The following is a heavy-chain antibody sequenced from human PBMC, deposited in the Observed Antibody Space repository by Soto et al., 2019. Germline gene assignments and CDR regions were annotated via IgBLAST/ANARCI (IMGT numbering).Heavy chain of an antibody. CDR1: SGSISSSKW. CDR3: ARAIAYYFDS. J-gene: IGHJ4*02. CDR2: IYHSGST. D-gene: IGHD6-13*01. V-gene: IGHV4-4*02. Sequence: QVQLQESGPGLVKPSATLSLTCAGSSGSISSSKWWSWVRQPPGKGLEWIGEIYHSGSTNYNPSPKSRVTRSVDKSKNHFSLKLSSVPAADTAVYYCARAIAYYFDSWGQGTLVTVSS.